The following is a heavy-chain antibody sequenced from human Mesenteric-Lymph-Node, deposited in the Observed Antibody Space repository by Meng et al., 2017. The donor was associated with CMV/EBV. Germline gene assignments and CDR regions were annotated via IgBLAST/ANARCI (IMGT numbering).Heavy chain of an antibody. Sequence: SETLSLTCAVYGGSFSGYYWSWIRQPPGKGLEWIGEINHSGSTNYSPSLKSRVTISVDTSKNQFSLKLSSVTAADTAVYYCARIYGSGSYYNFYYYYGMDVWGQGTTVTVSS. D-gene: IGHD3-10*01. V-gene: IGHV4-34*01. CDR1: GGSFSGYY. J-gene: IGHJ6*02. CDR3: ARIYGSGSYYNFYYYYGMDV. CDR2: INHSGST.